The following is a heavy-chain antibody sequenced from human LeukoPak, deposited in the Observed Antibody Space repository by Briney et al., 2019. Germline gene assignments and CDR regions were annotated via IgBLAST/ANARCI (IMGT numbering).Heavy chain of an antibody. J-gene: IGHJ5*02. V-gene: IGHV1-2*04. CDR1: GYTFTGYY. Sequence: ASVKVSCKASGYTFTGYYMHWVRQAPGQGLEWMGWINPNSGGTNYAQKFQGWVTMTTDTSTSTAYMQLRSLRSDDTAVYYCTRVIRVQGYGAFNWFDPWGQGTLVTVSS. CDR2: INPNSGGT. D-gene: IGHD4/OR15-4a*01. CDR3: TRVIRVQGYGAFNWFDP.